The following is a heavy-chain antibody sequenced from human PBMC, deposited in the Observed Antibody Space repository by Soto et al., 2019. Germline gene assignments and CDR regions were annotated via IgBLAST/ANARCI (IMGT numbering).Heavy chain of an antibody. CDR1: GVSINSAGYC. CDR3: AGGVRFSELLLN. CDR2: IYYSGTS. Sequence: QVQLQESGSGLVKPSQTLSLTCTVSGVSINSAGYCWSWIRQPPGKGLEWIGCIYYSGTSYDNPSLETRATISMDGSSNQFSLTLNSVTDADTAVYFCAGGVRFSELLLNWGQGALVTVSS. V-gene: IGHV4-30-2*01. D-gene: IGHD3-3*01. J-gene: IGHJ4*02.